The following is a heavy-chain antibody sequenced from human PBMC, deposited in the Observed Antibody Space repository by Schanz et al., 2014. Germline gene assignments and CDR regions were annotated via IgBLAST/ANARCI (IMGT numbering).Heavy chain of an antibody. CDR1: GFTLTSYA. CDR3: ARRKHAFDI. V-gene: IGHV3-66*01. Sequence: EVQVVESGGGLVQPGGSLRLSCEASGFTLTSYALTWVRQAPGKGLESVSVIYTSGSTYYADSVRGRFTFSRDNSKNTLYLQMNSLRAEDTAVYYCARRKHAFDIWGQGTMVTVSS. CDR2: IYTSGST. J-gene: IGHJ3*02.